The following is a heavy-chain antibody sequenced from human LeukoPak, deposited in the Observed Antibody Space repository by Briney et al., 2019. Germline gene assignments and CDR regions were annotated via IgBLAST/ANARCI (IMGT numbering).Heavy chain of an antibody. J-gene: IGHJ4*02. CDR2: IYTSGST. D-gene: IGHD3-3*01. Sequence: TETLSLTCTVSGGSISSYYWSWIRQPPGKGLEWIGYIYTSGSTNYNPSLKSRVTISVDTSKNQFSLKLSSVTAADTAVYYCASGPLGYDFWSGYYFYWGQGTLVTVSS. CDR1: GGSISSYY. V-gene: IGHV4-4*09. CDR3: ASGPLGYDFWSGYYFY.